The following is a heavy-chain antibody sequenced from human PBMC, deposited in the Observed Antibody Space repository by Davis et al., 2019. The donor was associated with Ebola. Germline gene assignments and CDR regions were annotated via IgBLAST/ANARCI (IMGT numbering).Heavy chain of an antibody. Sequence: GESLKISCAASGFTFNIYDRSWVRQGLGKGLEWVSSIRASGGETFYSDSVEGRFTISRDNSKNTMCLQMNSLRAEDTAVYYCVRGIRIPDYWGQGTLVTVSS. CDR1: GFTFNIYD. CDR3: VRGIRIPDY. J-gene: IGHJ4*02. CDR2: IRASGGET. D-gene: IGHD1-14*01. V-gene: IGHV3-23*01.